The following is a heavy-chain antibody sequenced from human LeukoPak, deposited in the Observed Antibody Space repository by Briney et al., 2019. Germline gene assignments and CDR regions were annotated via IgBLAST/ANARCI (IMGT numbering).Heavy chain of an antibody. Sequence: SETLSLTWAVYGGSFSGYYWSWIRQPPGKGLEWIGEINHSGSTNYNPSLKSRVTISVDTSKNQFSLKLSSVTAADTAVYYCARGRRDYDILTGYLPSYYMDVWGKGTTVTISS. D-gene: IGHD3-9*01. CDR1: GGSFSGYY. CDR2: INHSGST. J-gene: IGHJ6*03. CDR3: ARGRRDYDILTGYLPSYYMDV. V-gene: IGHV4-34*01.